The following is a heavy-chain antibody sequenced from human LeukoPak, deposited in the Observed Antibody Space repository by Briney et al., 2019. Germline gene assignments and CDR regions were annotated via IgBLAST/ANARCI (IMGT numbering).Heavy chain of an antibody. D-gene: IGHD6-19*01. J-gene: IGHJ6*03. CDR1: GDSVSSNSAA. V-gene: IGHV6-1*01. Sequence: SQTLSLTCAISGDSVSSNSAAWNWIRQSPSRGLEWLGRTYYRSKWYNDYAVSVKSRITINPDTSKNQFSLQLNSVTPEDTAVYYCARAGYSSGWTGGDYYYYYYMDVWGKGTTVTVSS. CDR2: TYYRSKWYN. CDR3: ARAGYSSGWTGGDYYYYYYMDV.